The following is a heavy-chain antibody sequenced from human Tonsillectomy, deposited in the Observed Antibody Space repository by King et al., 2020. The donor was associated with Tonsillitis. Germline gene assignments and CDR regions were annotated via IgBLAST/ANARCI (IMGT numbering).Heavy chain of an antibody. CDR3: AREGIDYYDSSGYYSVDAFDI. CDR1: GFTFSSYE. J-gene: IGHJ3*02. V-gene: IGHV3-48*03. D-gene: IGHD3-22*01. CDR2: ISSSGSTI. Sequence: VQLVESGGGLVQPGGSLRLSCAASGFTFSSYEMNWVRQAPGKGLEWVSYISSSGSTIYYADSVKGIFNISRDNAKNSLYLQMNSLRDEDTAVYYCAREGIDYYDSSGYYSVDAFDIWGQGTMVTVSS.